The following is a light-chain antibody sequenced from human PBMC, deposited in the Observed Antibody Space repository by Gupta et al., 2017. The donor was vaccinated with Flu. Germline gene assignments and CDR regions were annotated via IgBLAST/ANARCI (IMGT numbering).Light chain of an antibody. CDR1: QSVDNY. CDR3: QQRVNWPLT. V-gene: IGKV3-11*01. J-gene: IGKJ4*01. Sequence: EVVLTPSPATLSLSPGERATLSCRASQSVDNYLMWYQQKPGQAPRLLIYDTSRRASATPARFSGAGSGTDFTLTISGLEAEDSAIYYCQQRVNWPLTFGGGTKVEIK. CDR2: DTS.